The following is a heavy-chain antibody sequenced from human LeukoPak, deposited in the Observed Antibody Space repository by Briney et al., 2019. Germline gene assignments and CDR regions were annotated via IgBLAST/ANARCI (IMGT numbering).Heavy chain of an antibody. CDR1: RFTFSSYS. D-gene: IGHD1-26*01. J-gene: IGHJ4*02. CDR3: ARDRDSGSYRGAFDY. CDR2: IKQDGSEK. V-gene: IGHV3-7*01. Sequence: GGSLRLSCAASRFTFSSYSMSWVRQAPGKGLEWVANIKQDGSEKYYVDSVKGRFTISRDNAKNSLYLQMNSLRAEDTAVYYCARDRDSGSYRGAFDYWGQGTLVTVSS.